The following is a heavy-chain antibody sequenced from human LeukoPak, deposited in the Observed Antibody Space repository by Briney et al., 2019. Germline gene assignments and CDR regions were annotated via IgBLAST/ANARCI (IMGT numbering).Heavy chain of an antibody. CDR3: TTTYHYDSSPGSFDY. CDR1: GFTFTNAW. D-gene: IGHD3-22*01. Sequence: GGSLRLSCAASGFTFTNAWMNWVRQAPGKGLEWLGRIKSKADAGISDYAEPVKGRFTFSRDDSKNTLYLLMNSLKTEDTAVYYCTTTYHYDSSPGSFDYWGQGTLVTVSS. J-gene: IGHJ4*02. V-gene: IGHV3-15*01. CDR2: IKSKADAGIS.